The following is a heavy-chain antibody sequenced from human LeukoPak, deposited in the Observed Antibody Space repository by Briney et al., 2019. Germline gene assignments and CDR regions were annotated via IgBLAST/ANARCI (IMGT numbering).Heavy chain of an antibody. CDR1: GYTFTSYY. V-gene: IGHV1-18*01. Sequence: ASVKVSCKASGYTFTSYYIHWVRQAPGQGLEWMGWISAYNGNTNYAQKLQGRVTMTTDTSTSTAYMELRSLRSDDTAVYYCARDKPITLIVVVIPPLDYWGQGTLVTVSS. CDR3: ARDKPITLIVVVIPPLDY. D-gene: IGHD3-22*01. CDR2: ISAYNGNT. J-gene: IGHJ4*02.